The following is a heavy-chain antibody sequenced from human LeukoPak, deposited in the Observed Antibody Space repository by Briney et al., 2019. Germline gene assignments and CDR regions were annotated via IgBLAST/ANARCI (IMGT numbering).Heavy chain of an antibody. Sequence: GGSLRLSCAASGFTFSSYAVHWVRQAPGKGLEYVSAISSNGGSTYYANSVKGRFTISRDNSKNTLYLQMGSLRAEDMAVYYCARGTNSYAIEPRGFDYWGQGTLVTVSS. CDR3: ARGTNSYAIEPRGFDY. J-gene: IGHJ4*02. CDR1: GFTFSSYA. D-gene: IGHD5-18*01. CDR2: ISSNGGST. V-gene: IGHV3-64*01.